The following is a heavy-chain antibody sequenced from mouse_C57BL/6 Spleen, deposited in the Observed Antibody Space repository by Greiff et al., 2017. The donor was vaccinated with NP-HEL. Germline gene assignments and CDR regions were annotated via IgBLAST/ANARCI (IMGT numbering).Heavy chain of an antibody. CDR2: ISSGSSTI. CDR3: ARGGYYDPLFAY. V-gene: IGHV5-17*01. D-gene: IGHD2-3*01. CDR1: GFTFSDYG. J-gene: IGHJ3*01. Sequence: EVKVVESGGGLVKPGGSLKLSCAASGFTFSDYGMHWVRQAPEKGLEWVAYISSGSSTIYYADTVKGRFTISRDNAKNTLFLQMTSLRSEDTAMYYCARGGYYDPLFAYWGQGTLVTVSA.